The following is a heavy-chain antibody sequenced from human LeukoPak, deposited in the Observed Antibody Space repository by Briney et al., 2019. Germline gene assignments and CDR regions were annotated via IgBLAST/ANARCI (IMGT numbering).Heavy chain of an antibody. Sequence: PSESLSLTCPVYGGSISSYYWSWIRQPAWKGLEWIRRIYTSGSTNYNPSLKSRVTMSLDTSKNQFSLKLSSVTAADTAVYYCARDRGYGDYSFDYWGQGTLVTVSS. J-gene: IGHJ4*02. CDR2: IYTSGST. CDR3: ARDRGYGDYSFDY. CDR1: GGSISSYY. V-gene: IGHV4-4*07. D-gene: IGHD4-17*01.